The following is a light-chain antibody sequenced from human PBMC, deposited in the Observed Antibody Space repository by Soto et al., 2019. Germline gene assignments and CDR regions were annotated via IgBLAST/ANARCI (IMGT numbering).Light chain of an antibody. Sequence: EIVFTQSPATLSLSPGERATLPCRASQSVRRYLAWYQQKPGQAPRLLLYDASTRATGIPARFSGSGSGTDFTLTISSLEPEDFAVYYCHQRSNWPRTFGGGTKVDIK. J-gene: IGKJ4*01. CDR1: QSVRRY. CDR3: HQRSNWPRT. V-gene: IGKV3-11*01. CDR2: DAS.